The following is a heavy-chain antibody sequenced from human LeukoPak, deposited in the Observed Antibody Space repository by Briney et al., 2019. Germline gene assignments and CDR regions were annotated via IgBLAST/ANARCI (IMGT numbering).Heavy chain of an antibody. Sequence: KTGGSLRLSCAASGFTFSSYSMNWVRQAPGKGLEWVSSISSSSSYIYYADSVKGRFTISRDNAKNSLYLQMNSLRAEDTAVYYCARNPAAGGWQREAVGGYMDVWGKGTTVTVSS. CDR3: ARNPAAGGWQREAVGGYMDV. CDR2: ISSSSSYI. D-gene: IGHD6-19*01. CDR1: GFTFSSYS. J-gene: IGHJ6*03. V-gene: IGHV3-21*01.